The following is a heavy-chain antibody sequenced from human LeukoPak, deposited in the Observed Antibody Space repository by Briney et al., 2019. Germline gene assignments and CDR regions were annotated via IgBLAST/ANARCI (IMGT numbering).Heavy chain of an antibody. V-gene: IGHV3-21*01. CDR2: ISSSSNYI. CDR3: ARGPLRGLDV. CDR1: GFTFSSYD. J-gene: IGHJ6*02. D-gene: IGHD4/OR15-4a*01. Sequence: GGSLTLTCAASGFTFSSYDLNWVRQAPGKGLEWVSSISSSSNYIHYADSVKGRFTISRDNAKNSLYLQMNSLRAEDTAVYFCARGPLRGLDVWGQGTMVTVSS.